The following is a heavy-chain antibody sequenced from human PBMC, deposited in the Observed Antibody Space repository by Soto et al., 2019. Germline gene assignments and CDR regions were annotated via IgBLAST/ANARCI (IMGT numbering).Heavy chain of an antibody. CDR3: ARDRGECTNGVCYSYYYYYGMDV. J-gene: IGHJ6*02. Sequence: GGSLRLSCAASGFTFSSYGMHWVRQAPGKGLEWVAVIRCSSSYIYYADSVKGRFTISRDNAKNSLYLQMNSLRAEDTAVYYCARDRGECTNGVCYSYYYYYGMDVWGQGTTVTV. CDR1: GFTFSSYG. V-gene: IGHV3-21*01. CDR2: IRCSSSYI. D-gene: IGHD2-8*01.